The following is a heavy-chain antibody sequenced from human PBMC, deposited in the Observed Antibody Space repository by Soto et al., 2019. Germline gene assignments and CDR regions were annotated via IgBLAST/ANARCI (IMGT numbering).Heavy chain of an antibody. V-gene: IGHV4-39*01. D-gene: IGHD3-3*01. CDR2: IYYSGST. CDR1: GGSISSSSYY. J-gene: IGHJ4*02. CDR3: ARATIFGVVIFDY. Sequence: SETLSLTCTVSGGSISSSSYYWDWIRQPPGKGLEWIGSIYYSGSTYYNPSLKSRVTISVDTSKNQFSLKLSSVTAADTAVYYCARATIFGVVIFDYWGQGTLVTVSS.